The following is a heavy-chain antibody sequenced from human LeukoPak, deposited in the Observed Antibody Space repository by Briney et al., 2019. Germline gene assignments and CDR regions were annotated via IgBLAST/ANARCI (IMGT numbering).Heavy chain of an antibody. CDR2: ISSNNRYI. D-gene: IGHD2/OR15-2a*01. J-gene: IGHJ4*02. CDR3: VSFYETY. V-gene: IGHV3-21*01. Sequence: PGGSLRLSCAASGFTFSTYSMNWVRQAPGKGLEWVSSISSNNRYIYYADSVKGRFTISRDNAKNSLYLQMNSLRAEDTAVYYCVSFYETYWGRGTLVTVSS. CDR1: GFTFSTYS.